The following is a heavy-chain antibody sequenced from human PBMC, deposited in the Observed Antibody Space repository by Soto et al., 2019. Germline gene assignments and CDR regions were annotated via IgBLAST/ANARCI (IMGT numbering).Heavy chain of an antibody. D-gene: IGHD2-15*01. J-gene: IGHJ4*02. CDR2: IYCSGST. CDR3: ARAGCSGGSCYPDPPPGYFDY. CDR1: GGSVSSGSYY. V-gene: IGHV4-61*01. Sequence: PSETLSLTCTVSGGSVSSGSYYWSWIRQPPGKGLEWIGYIYCSGSTNYNPSLKSRVTISVDTSKNQFSLKLSSVTAADTAVYYCARAGCSGGSCYPDPPPGYFDYWGQGTLVTVSS.